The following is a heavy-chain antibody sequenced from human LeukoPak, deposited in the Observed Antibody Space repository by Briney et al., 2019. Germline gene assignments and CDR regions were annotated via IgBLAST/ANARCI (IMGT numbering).Heavy chain of an antibody. Sequence: SETLSLTCTVSGGSISSYYWSWIRQPPGKGLEWIGYIYYSGSTNYNPSLKSRVTISVDTSKNQFSLKLSSVTAADTAVYYCAREVPVAMIVVVITQGWFDPWGQGTLVTVSS. CDR2: IYYSGST. D-gene: IGHD3-22*01. CDR3: AREVPVAMIVVVITQGWFDP. CDR1: GGSISSYY. V-gene: IGHV4-59*12. J-gene: IGHJ5*02.